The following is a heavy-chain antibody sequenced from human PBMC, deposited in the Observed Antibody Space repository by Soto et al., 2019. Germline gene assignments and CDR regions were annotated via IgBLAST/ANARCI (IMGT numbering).Heavy chain of an antibody. CDR3: AKEGSSGNFDY. D-gene: IGHD6-19*01. CDR2: ISYDGSNK. V-gene: IGHV3-30*04. J-gene: IGHJ4*02. CDR1: GFTFSHYP. Sequence: GGSLRLSCAASGFTFSHYPMHWVRQAPGKGLEWVAVISYDGSNKYYADSVKGRFTISRDNSKNTLYLQMNSLRAEDTAVHYCAKEGSSGNFDYWGQGTLVTVSS.